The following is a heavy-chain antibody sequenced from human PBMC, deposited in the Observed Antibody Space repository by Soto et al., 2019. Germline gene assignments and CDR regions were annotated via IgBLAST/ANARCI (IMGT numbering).Heavy chain of an antibody. CDR3: TRDASRDRSARGWFDP. CDR2: ISSNSAYI. CDR1: GFTFRSFT. Sequence: GGSLRLSCAASGFTFRSFTMNWVRQAPGKGLEWVSTISSNSAYIYYTDALRGRFTISRDNAKNSLHLQMNSLRAEDTAVYYCTRDASRDRSARGWFDPWGPANVVNVSS. V-gene: IGHV3-21*01. D-gene: IGHD3-10*01. J-gene: IGHJ5*02.